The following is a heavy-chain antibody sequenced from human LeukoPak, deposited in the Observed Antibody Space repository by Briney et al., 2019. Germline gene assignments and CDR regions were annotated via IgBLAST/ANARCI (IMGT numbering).Heavy chain of an antibody. CDR2: ISAYNGNT. D-gene: IGHD3-22*01. V-gene: IGHV1-18*01. J-gene: IGHJ6*03. CDR3: ARALPTYYYDSSGYYENQDYYSYIDV. CDR1: GYTFTSYG. Sequence: VASVKVSCKASGYTFTSYGISWVRQAPGQGLEWMGWISAYNGNTNYAQKLQGRVTMTTDKSTSTAYMELSSLRSEDTAVYHCARALPTYYYDSSGYYENQDYYSYIDVWGKGTTVTVSS.